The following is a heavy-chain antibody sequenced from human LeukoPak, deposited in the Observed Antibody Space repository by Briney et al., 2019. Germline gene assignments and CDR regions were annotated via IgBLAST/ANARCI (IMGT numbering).Heavy chain of an antibody. CDR3: ARDPGTRNYYYYMDV. Sequence: PSETLSLTCAVYVGSFSGYHWNWIRQPPGKGLEWIGEINHSGSTNYNPSLKSRVTISVDTSKNQFSLKLSSVTAADTAVYYCARDPGTRNYYYYMDVWGKGTTVTISS. J-gene: IGHJ6*03. CDR2: INHSGST. CDR1: VGSFSGYH. D-gene: IGHD1-1*01. V-gene: IGHV4-34*01.